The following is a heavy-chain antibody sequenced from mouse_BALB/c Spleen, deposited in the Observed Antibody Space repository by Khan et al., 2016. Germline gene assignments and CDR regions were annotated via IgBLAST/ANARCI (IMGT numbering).Heavy chain of an antibody. CDR3: KRNYDYVLDY. CDR2: ITSGYNT. Sequence: EVELVESGGDLVKPGGSLKLSCAASGLTFSSYAMSWVRQTPEKRLEWVASITSGYNTYYPDSVKGRFTISRDNARNILYLQRSSRRSEDTDMYDCKRNYDYVLDYWGQGTTLTVSS. V-gene: IGHV5-6-5*01. CDR1: GLTFSSYA. J-gene: IGHJ2*01. D-gene: IGHD2-4*01.